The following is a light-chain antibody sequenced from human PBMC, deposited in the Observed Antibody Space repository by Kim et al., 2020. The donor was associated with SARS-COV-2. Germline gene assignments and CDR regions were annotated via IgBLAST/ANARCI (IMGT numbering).Light chain of an antibody. J-gene: IGKJ1*01. Sequence: EIVMTQSPATLSLSPGERATLSCRASQSIRADLAWYQQKSGQAPRLLIYDASTRATGVPARFTGSGSGTDFTLTINGLQSEGFAMYYCQQYNYWPPWTFGQGTKVDIK. V-gene: IGKV3-15*01. CDR2: DAS. CDR3: QQYNYWPPWT. CDR1: QSIRAD.